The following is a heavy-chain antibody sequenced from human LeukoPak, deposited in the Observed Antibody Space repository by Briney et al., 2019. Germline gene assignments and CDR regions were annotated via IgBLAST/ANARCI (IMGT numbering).Heavy chain of an antibody. Sequence: GASVKVSCKASGYTFTGYYMHWVRQAPGQGLEWMGWINPNSGGTNYAQKLQGRVTMTTDTSTSTAYMELRSLRSDDTAVYYCARVRYYDNDPNRFDPWGQGTLVTVSS. CDR3: ARVRYYDNDPNRFDP. J-gene: IGHJ5*02. CDR2: INPNSGGT. D-gene: IGHD3-22*01. V-gene: IGHV1-2*02. CDR1: GYTFTGYY.